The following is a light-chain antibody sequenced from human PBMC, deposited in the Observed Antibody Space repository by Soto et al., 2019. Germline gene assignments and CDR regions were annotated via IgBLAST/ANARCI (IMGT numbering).Light chain of an antibody. CDR1: SSDVGGYNY. J-gene: IGLJ1*01. CDR3: SSYSGTNYHYV. Sequence: QSALTQPPSASGSFGQSVTISCTGTSSDVGGYNYVSWYQQHPGKAPKLMIYEVSERPSGVPDRFSGPKSGNTASLTVSGLQADDEADYYCSSYSGTNYHYVFGTGTKVTVL. V-gene: IGLV2-8*01. CDR2: EVS.